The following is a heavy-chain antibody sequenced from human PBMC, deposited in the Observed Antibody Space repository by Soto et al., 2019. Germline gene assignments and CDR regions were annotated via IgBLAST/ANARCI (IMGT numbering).Heavy chain of an antibody. CDR1: GGTLSSYS. J-gene: IGHJ5*02. D-gene: IGHD1-1*01. Sequence: QLHLVQSGAEVRKPGSSVKVSCKASGGTLSSYSVTWVRQAPGQGLEWMGRIIPFLGRTNYAQNFQGRVTFTAAMSTITACMDLSSPRSDDTAIYYCARTTGSPNSNWFEPWGQGTLVIVSS. CDR3: ARTTGSPNSNWFEP. CDR2: IIPFLGRT. V-gene: IGHV1-69*02.